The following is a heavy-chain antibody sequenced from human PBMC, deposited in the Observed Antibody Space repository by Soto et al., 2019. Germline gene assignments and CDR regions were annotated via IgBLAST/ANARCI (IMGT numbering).Heavy chain of an antibody. D-gene: IGHD2-2*01. CDR2: IHHSGST. V-gene: IGHV4-39*07. J-gene: IGHJ5*02. Sequence: SETLSLTCTVSGGSISSSSDFWGWIRQPPGKGLEWIATIHHSGSTYYNPSLKSRDTISVDTSKNQFSLKLSSVTAADTAVYYCARVPDRWGQGTLVTVSS. CDR3: ARVPDR. CDR1: GGSISSSSDF.